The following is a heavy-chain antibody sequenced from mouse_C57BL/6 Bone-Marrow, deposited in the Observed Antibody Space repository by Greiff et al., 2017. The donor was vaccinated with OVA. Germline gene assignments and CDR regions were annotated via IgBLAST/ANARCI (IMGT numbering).Heavy chain of an antibody. D-gene: IGHD2-3*01. CDR3: VRHDVYWYFDV. V-gene: IGHV10-1*01. CDR2: IRSKSNNYAT. CDR1: GFSFNTYA. J-gene: IGHJ1*03. Sequence: EVQLVESGGGLVQPKGSLKLSCEASGFSFNTYAMNWVRQAPGKGVEWVARIRSKSNNYATYYADSVKDRFTISRNDSESMLNLQMNNWKTEDTAMYYCVRHDVYWYFDVWGTGTTVTVSS.